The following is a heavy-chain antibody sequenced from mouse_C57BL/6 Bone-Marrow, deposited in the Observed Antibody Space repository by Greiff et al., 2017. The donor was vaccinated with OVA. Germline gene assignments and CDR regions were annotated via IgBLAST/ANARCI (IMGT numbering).Heavy chain of an antibody. Sequence: VQRVESGPGLVQPSQSLSITCTVSGFSLTSYGVHWVRQSPGKGLEWLGVIWSGGSTDYNAAFISRLSISKDNSKSQVFFKMNSLQADDTAIYLRVTTSWFAYWGQGTLVTVSA. V-gene: IGHV2-2*01. J-gene: IGHJ3*01. CDR3: VTTSWFAY. CDR2: IWSGGST. D-gene: IGHD2-1*01. CDR1: GFSLTSYG.